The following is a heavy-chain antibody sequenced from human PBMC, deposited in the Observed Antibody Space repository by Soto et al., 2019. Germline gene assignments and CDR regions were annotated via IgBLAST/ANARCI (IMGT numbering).Heavy chain of an antibody. Sequence: ASVKVSCKTSGYTFTSYGSSWVRQAPGQGLEWMGWISAYNGNTNYAQKLQGRVTMTTDTSTSTAYMELRSLRSDDTAVYYCARDGGGDYVWGSHRPSPWAFDIWGQGTMVTVS. J-gene: IGHJ3*02. V-gene: IGHV1-18*04. CDR1: GYTFTSYG. CDR3: ARDGGGDYVWGSHRPSPWAFDI. CDR2: ISAYNGNT. D-gene: IGHD3-16*02.